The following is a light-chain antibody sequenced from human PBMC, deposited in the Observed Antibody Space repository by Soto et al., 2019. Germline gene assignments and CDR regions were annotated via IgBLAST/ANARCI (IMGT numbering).Light chain of an antibody. CDR3: QQYGSPPIT. V-gene: IGKV3-20*01. J-gene: IGKJ5*01. Sequence: EIVLTHSPATLSLSPWEIATLSCRASQSVSSSYLAWYQQKPGQAPRLLIYGASSRATGIPDRFSGSGSGTDFTLTISRLEPEDFAVYYCQQYGSPPITFGQGTRLEIK. CDR1: QSVSSSY. CDR2: GAS.